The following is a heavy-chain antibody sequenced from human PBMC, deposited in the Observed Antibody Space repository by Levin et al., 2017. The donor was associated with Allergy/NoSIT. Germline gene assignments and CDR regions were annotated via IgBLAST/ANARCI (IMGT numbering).Heavy chain of an antibody. V-gene: IGHV4-39*07. Sequence: SETLSLTCTVSGGSISSSSYYWGWIRQPPGKGLEWIGSIYYSGSTYYNPSLKSRVTISVDTSKNQFSLKLSSVTAADTAVYYCARDYGGNPAGGYWGQGTLVTVSS. J-gene: IGHJ4*02. CDR1: GGSISSSSYY. CDR2: IYYSGST. D-gene: IGHD4-23*01. CDR3: ARDYGGNPAGGY.